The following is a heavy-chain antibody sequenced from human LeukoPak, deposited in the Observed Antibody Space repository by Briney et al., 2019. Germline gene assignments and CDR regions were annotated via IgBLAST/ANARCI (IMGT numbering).Heavy chain of an antibody. CDR1: GGSISSYF. D-gene: IGHD1-26*01. CDR2: IYNSGSI. J-gene: IGHJ4*02. V-gene: IGHV4-59*01. Sequence: SETLSLTCTVSGGSISSYFWSWIRQPPGKGLDWIGYIYNSGSISSKPSLKSRVTVSVDTSTNQLSLKLSSVTAADTAVYYCARGPHGSYYVFDYWGQGTLVTASS. CDR3: ARGPHGSYYVFDY.